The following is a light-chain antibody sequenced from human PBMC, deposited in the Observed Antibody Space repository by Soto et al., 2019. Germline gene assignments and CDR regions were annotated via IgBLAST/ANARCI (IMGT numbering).Light chain of an antibody. CDR2: DGF. Sequence: QSALTQPASVSGSRGKSITFSCAGSSSDVGSYDLVSWYQQHPGEAPKLIIYDGFKRPSGVSDRFSGSKSGYTASLTISGLQADDEADYYCCSYAGSSTFVFGTGTKVTVL. CDR3: CSYAGSSTFV. J-gene: IGLJ1*01. V-gene: IGLV2-23*03. CDR1: SSDVGSYDL.